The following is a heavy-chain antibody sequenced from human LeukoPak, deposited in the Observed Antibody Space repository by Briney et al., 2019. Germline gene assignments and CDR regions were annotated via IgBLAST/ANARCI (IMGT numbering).Heavy chain of an antibody. V-gene: IGHV3-66*01. J-gene: IGHJ6*02. CDR3: AREVLLNGMDV. CDR2: IYSGGST. CDR1: GFTFSSNY. D-gene: IGHD3-10*01. Sequence: GGSLRLSCAASGFTFSSNYMSWVRQAPGKGLEWVSVIYSGGSTYYADSVKGRFTISRDNSKNTLYLQMNSLRAEDTAVYYCAREVLLNGMDVWGQGTTVTVSS.